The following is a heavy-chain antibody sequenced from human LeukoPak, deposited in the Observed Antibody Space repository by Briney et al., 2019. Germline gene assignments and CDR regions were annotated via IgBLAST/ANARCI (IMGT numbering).Heavy chain of an antibody. D-gene: IGHD3-10*01. V-gene: IGHV3-74*01. Sequence: PGGSLRLSCAASGFTISRYWMHWVRQAPGKGLVWVSRIDEDGGTMTYADSEEGRSTISRDNAKNTVYLQMNSLRAEGTAVFYCARVRALADDWGQGSLVTVCS. CDR1: GFTISRYW. J-gene: IGHJ4*02. CDR3: ARVRALADD. CDR2: IDEDGGTM.